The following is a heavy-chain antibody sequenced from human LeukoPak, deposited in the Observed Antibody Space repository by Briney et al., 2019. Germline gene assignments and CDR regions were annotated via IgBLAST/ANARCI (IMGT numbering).Heavy chain of an antibody. D-gene: IGHD2-15*01. V-gene: IGHV3-7*01. Sequence: PGGSLRLSCAGSGITVRTYWMAWVRQAPGEGLEFVANIKPDGSETYYADSVRGRFTISRDNANNLLYLQMNSLRGEDTAVYYCGGFGYEAGVDLWGQGTLVTVSS. J-gene: IGHJ4*02. CDR1: GITVRTYW. CDR2: IKPDGSET. CDR3: GGFGYEAGVDL.